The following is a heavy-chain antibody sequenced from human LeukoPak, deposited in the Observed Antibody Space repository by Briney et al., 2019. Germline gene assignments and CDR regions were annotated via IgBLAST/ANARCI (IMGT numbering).Heavy chain of an antibody. Sequence: SQTLSLTCTVSGGSIRSGGYYWSWIRQHPGKGLEWIGNIYYSGSTSYNPSLKSRVTISVDASKNQFSLKLNSVTAADTAVYYCARSRYDSSGYYDYWGQGTLVTVSS. CDR1: GGSIRSGGYY. V-gene: IGHV4-31*03. CDR2: IYYSGST. J-gene: IGHJ4*02. CDR3: ARSRYDSSGYYDY. D-gene: IGHD3-22*01.